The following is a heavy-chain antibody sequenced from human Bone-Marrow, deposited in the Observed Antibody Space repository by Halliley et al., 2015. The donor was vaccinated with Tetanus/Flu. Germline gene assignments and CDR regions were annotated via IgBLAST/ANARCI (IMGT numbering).Heavy chain of an antibody. J-gene: IGHJ4*02. CDR2: ICFSGRT. D-gene: IGHD6-6*01. Sequence: EWMGFICFSGRTNYNPSLKSRVVMSVDTSKIQFFLKLTSVTAADTAVYYCAREEGSSSIGFDHWGQGTLVTVSS. CDR3: AREEGSSSIGFDH. V-gene: IGHV4-59*01.